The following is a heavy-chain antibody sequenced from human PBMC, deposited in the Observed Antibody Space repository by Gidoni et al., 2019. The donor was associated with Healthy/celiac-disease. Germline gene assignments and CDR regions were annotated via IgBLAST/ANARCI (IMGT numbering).Heavy chain of an antibody. J-gene: IGHJ4*02. CDR1: GGSLSSYY. Sequence: QVQLQESGPGLVKPSETLSLTCTVSGGSLSSYYWSWIRQPAGKGLEWIGRIYTSGSTNYNPPLKSRVTMSVDTSKNQFSLKLSSVTAADTAVYYCARDTIVGATTPYFDYWGQGTLVTVSS. D-gene: IGHD1-26*01. CDR3: ARDTIVGATTPYFDY. CDR2: IYTSGST. V-gene: IGHV4-4*07.